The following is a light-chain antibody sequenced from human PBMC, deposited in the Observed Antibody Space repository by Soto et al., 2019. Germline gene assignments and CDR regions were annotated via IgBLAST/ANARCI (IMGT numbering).Light chain of an antibody. J-gene: IGKJ5*01. V-gene: IGKV1-9*01. Sequence: IQLTQSPSSLSASVGDRVTITCRASQGISSYLAWYQQKPGKAPKLLIYAASTLQSGVPSRFSGSGSGTAFTLPISSLQPEDFATYYCQHLNSYPVTFGQGTRLEIK. CDR2: AAS. CDR1: QGISSY. CDR3: QHLNSYPVT.